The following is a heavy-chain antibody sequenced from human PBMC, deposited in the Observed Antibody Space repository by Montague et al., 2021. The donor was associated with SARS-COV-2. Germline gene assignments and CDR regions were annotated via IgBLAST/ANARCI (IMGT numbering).Heavy chain of an antibody. CDR1: GGSIRSSSYY. J-gene: IGHJ2*01. Sequence: SETLSLTCTVSGGSIRSSSYYWGWIRQPPGKGPECIGSIYYSGSTYYNPSLKSRVTISVDTSKNHFSLKLSSVTAADTAVYYCARTTWLRGYFDLWGRGTLVTVSP. D-gene: IGHD5-12*01. CDR2: IYYSGST. CDR3: ARTTWLRGYFDL. V-gene: IGHV4-39*07.